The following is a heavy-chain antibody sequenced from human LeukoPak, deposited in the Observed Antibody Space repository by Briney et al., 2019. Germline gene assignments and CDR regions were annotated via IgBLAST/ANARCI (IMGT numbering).Heavy chain of an antibody. CDR2: ISRSGSTK. J-gene: IGHJ4*02. Sequence: GGSLRLSCAASGFTFSDYNMRWIRQAPGKGLEWVSSISRSGSTKYYADSVKGRFTISRDNSKNTLYLQMNSLRAEDTAVYYCAKDLVGAMDYWGQGTLVTVSS. CDR1: GFTFSDYN. CDR3: AKDLVGAMDY. V-gene: IGHV3-11*01. D-gene: IGHD1-26*01.